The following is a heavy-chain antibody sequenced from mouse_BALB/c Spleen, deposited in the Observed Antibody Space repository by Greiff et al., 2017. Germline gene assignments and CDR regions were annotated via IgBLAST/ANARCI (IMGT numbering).Heavy chain of an antibody. V-gene: IGHV2-9*02. CDR2: IWAGGST. J-gene: IGHJ4*01. CDR1: GFSLTSYG. D-gene: IGHD1-1*01. CDR3: AREDYGSSSGAMDY. Sequence: VQLQQSGPGLVAPSQSLSITCTVSGFSLTSYGVHWVRQPPGKGLEWLGVIWAGGSTNYNSALMSRLSISKDNSKSQVFLKMNSLQTDDTAMYYCAREDYGSSSGAMDYWGQGTSVTVSS.